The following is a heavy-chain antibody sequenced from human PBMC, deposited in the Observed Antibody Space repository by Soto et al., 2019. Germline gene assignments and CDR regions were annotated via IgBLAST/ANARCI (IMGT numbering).Heavy chain of an antibody. CDR2: IATSGDT. V-gene: IGHV3-13*01. CDR1: GFTLSSYD. D-gene: IGHD3-10*01. CDR3: AREHGSGSVYSFDF. J-gene: IGHJ4*02. Sequence: PGGSLRLSCVASGFTLSSYDMHWVRRATGKGLEWVSVIATSGDTYYPASVKGRFTISRDNAKNSLYLQMSSLTAEDTAVYYCAREHGSGSVYSFDFWGQGTPVTVSS.